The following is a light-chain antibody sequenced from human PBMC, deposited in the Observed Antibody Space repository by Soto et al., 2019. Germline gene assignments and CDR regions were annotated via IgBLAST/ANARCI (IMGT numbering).Light chain of an antibody. V-gene: IGLV1-44*01. CDR3: AAWDDSLNGRV. CDR2: GNY. CDR1: DSNIGSNT. J-gene: IGLJ3*02. Sequence: QSVLTQPLSASGTPGQRVTISCSGSDSNIGSNTVNWYQQLPGTAPKLLIYGNYQRPSGVPDRFSGSKSDSSASLAISGLQSEDEADYYCAAWDDSLNGRVFGGGTKLTVL.